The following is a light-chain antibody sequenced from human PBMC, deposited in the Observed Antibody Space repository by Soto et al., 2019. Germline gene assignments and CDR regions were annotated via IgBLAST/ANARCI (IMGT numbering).Light chain of an antibody. V-gene: IGKV1-5*01. CDR3: QQFSSYPLT. Sequence: DIQMTQSPSALSASVGDTVTITCRASQSIAASLAWYQHKPGEAPKLLIYDVSSLETGVPDRFSGGGSGTDFTLTISRLEPEDFAVYYCQQFSSYPLTFGGGTKVDIK. CDR2: DVS. J-gene: IGKJ4*01. CDR1: QSIAAS.